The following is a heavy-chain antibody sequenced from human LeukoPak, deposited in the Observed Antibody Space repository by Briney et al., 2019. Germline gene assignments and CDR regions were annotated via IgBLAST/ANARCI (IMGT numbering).Heavy chain of an antibody. CDR3: ARGNVYSSPNNDAFDI. D-gene: IGHD6-13*01. J-gene: IGHJ3*02. CDR2: IKQDGSEK. V-gene: IGHV3-7*01. CDR1: GFTFSSYW. Sequence: GGSLRLSCAASGFTFSSYWMSWVRQAPGKGLEWVANIKQDGSEKYYVDSVKGRFTISRDNAKNSLYLQMNSLRAEDTAVYYCARGNVYSSPNNDAFDIWGQGTMVTVSS.